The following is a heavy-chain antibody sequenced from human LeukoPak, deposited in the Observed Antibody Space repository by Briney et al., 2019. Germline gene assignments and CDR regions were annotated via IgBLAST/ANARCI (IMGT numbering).Heavy chain of an antibody. CDR3: ARAGEINSSPREFQH. Sequence: ASVKVSCKASGGTFSSYAISWVRQAPGQGLEWMGWINPNSGGTNYAQKFQGRVTMTRDTSITTAYMELSNLRFDDTAVYYCARAGEINSSPREFQHWGQGTLVTVSS. V-gene: IGHV1-2*02. CDR1: GGTFSSYA. D-gene: IGHD6-13*01. CDR2: INPNSGGT. J-gene: IGHJ1*01.